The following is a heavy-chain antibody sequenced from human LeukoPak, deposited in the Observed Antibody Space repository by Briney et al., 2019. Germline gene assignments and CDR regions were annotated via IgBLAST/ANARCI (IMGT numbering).Heavy chain of an antibody. D-gene: IGHD5-24*01. J-gene: IGHJ4*02. CDR1: GYTFTGYY. V-gene: IGHV1-2*02. CDR3: ARAGRDGYNYDFDY. CDR2: INPNSGGT. Sequence: VASVKVSCKASGYTFTGYYMHWVRQAPGQGLEWMGWINPNSGGTNYAQKFQGRVTMTRDTSISTAYMELSRLRSDDTAVYYCARAGRDGYNYDFDYWGQGTLVTVSS.